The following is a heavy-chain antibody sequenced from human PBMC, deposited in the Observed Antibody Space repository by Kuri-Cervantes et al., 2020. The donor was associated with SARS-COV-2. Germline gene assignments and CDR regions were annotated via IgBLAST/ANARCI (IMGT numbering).Heavy chain of an antibody. V-gene: IGHV3-7*01. CDR2: IKQDGSEK. D-gene: IGHD4-17*01. CDR1: GFTFSSYW. CDR3: AREDPNYGDYGWIDY. Sequence: GESLKISCAASGFTFSSYWMSWVHQAPGKGLEWVANIKQDGSEKYYVDSVKGRFTISRDDAKNSLYLQMNSLRAEDTAVYYCAREDPNYGDYGWIDYWGQGTLVTVSS. J-gene: IGHJ4*02.